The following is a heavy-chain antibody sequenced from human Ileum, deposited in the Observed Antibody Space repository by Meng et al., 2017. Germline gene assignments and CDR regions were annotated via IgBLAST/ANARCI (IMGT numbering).Heavy chain of an antibody. V-gene: IGHV4-59*01. D-gene: IGHD3-22*01. CDR2: IYYSGST. Sequence: SETLSLTCSVSGGSINNYYWSWIRQTPEKGLEWIGYIYYSGSTNYNPSLKSRVTISVDTSKTQFSLRLTSVTAADTAVYYCARDRAARDDSSGYLYYYYYYGMDVWGQGTTVTVSS. J-gene: IGHJ6*02. CDR1: GGSINNYY. CDR3: ARDRAARDDSSGYLYYYYYYGMDV.